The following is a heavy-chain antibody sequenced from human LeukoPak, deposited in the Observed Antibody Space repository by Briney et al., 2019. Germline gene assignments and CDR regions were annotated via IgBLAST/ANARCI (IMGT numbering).Heavy chain of an antibody. V-gene: IGHV3-48*03. D-gene: IGHD3-3*01. CDR3: ARVRGLEWLLKHLDS. CDR1: GFTFSSYE. Sequence: GGALRLSCAASGFTFSSYEMNWVRQAPGKGLEWVSYISNSISGSTIYSADSVKGRFTISRDNSKNSLYLQMNSLRAEDTAIYYCARVRGLEWLLKHLDSWGQGTLVTVSS. J-gene: IGHJ4*02. CDR2: ISNSISGSTI.